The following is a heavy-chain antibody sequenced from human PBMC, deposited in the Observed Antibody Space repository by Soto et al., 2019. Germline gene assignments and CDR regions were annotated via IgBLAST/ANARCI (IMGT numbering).Heavy chain of an antibody. D-gene: IGHD6-19*01. CDR3: ARGPWSIAVADYYYYCMDV. V-gene: IGHV6-1*01. CDR1: GDSVSSNSAA. CDR2: TYYRSKWYN. J-gene: IGHJ6*02. Sequence: SQTLSLTCAISGDSVSSNSAAWNWIRQSPSRGLEWLGRTYYRSKWYNDYAVSVKSRITINPDTSKNQFSLQLNSVTPEDTAVYYCARGPWSIAVADYYYYCMDVWGQGTTVTVSS.